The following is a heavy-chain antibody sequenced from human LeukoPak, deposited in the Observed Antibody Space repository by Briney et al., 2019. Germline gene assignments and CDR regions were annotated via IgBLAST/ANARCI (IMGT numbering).Heavy chain of an antibody. J-gene: IGHJ5*02. V-gene: IGHV4-30-2*01. D-gene: IGHD6-13*01. CDR2: IYHSGTT. Sequence: PSQTLSLTCAVSSGSISSGGYSWNWIRQPPGEGLEWIGYIYHSGTTYYNPSLKSRVTISVDRSKNQFSLKLSSVTAADTAVYYCARDQSSSWYWFDPWGQGTLVTVSS. CDR3: ARDQSSSWYWFDP. CDR1: SGSISSGGYS.